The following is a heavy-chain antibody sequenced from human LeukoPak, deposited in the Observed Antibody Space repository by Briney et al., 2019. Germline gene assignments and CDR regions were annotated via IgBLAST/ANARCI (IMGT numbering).Heavy chain of an antibody. J-gene: IGHJ4*02. Sequence: PGGSLRLSCVVSDFTLSSHGMHWVRQAPGKGLEYVSAISSNGGSTYYADSVKGRFTISRDNSKNTLYLQMSSLRAEDTAVYYCVTLSEDFDYGGQGTLVTVSS. CDR3: VTLSEDFDY. V-gene: IGHV3-64D*06. CDR2: ISSNGGST. CDR1: DFTLSSHG.